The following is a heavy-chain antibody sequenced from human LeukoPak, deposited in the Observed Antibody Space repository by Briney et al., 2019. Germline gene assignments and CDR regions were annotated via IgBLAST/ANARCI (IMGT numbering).Heavy chain of an antibody. J-gene: IGHJ5*02. CDR2: IKQDGSEK. CDR3: ARVVMYDFWSGYYPGWFDP. D-gene: IGHD3-3*01. V-gene: IGHV3-7*01. Sequence: GGSLRLSCAASGFTFSSYWMSWVRHAPGKGLEWVANIKQDGSEKYYVDSVEGRFPISRDNAKNSLHMQMNSLRAQDRRVYYCARVVMYDFWSGYYPGWFDPWGQGTLVPVSS. CDR1: GFTFSSYW.